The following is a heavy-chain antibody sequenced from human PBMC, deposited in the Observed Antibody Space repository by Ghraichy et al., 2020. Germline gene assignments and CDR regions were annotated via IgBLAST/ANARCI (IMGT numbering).Heavy chain of an antibody. J-gene: IGHJ4*02. CDR1: GFTFTNYW. CDR3: ARDRGWDLPFDL. V-gene: IGHV3-74*01. Sequence: GSLRLSCAASGFTFTNYWMHWVRQVPGKGLVWVSRLNTDGSHIDYADSVKGRFTISRDNGKNTLDLQMNSLRDEDTAVYYCARDRGWDLPFDLWGQGTLVTVSS. CDR2: LNTDGSHI. D-gene: IGHD1-26*01.